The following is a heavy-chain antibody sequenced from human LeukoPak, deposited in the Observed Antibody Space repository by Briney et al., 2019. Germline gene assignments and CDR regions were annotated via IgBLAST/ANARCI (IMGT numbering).Heavy chain of an antibody. CDR2: ISSIGTTI. D-gene: IGHD6-13*01. J-gene: IGHJ4*02. CDR3: ARDRIAAAGQYFDY. V-gene: IGHV3-11*04. CDR1: GFTFSNYY. Sequence: PGGSLRLSCAASGFTFSNYYMRWVSQAPGKGLEWVSYISSIGTTIYYADSVKGRFTISRDNAKNSLYLQMNSLRGEDTAVYYCARDRIAAAGQYFDYWGQGTLVTVSS.